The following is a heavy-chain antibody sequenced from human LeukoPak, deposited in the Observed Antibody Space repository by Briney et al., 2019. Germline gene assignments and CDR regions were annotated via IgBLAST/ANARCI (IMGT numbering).Heavy chain of an antibody. J-gene: IGHJ5*02. D-gene: IGHD3-16*01. CDR2: IYYSGTT. CDR3: ARHWSKGENWFDP. V-gene: IGHV4-39*01. CDR1: GFTFSSYE. Sequence: GSLRLSCAASGFTFSSYEMNWVRQPPGKGLEWIGTIYYSGTTYYNPSLKSRVTISVDTSKNQFSLKVRSVTGADTAVYYCARHWSKGENWFDPWGQGTLVTVSS.